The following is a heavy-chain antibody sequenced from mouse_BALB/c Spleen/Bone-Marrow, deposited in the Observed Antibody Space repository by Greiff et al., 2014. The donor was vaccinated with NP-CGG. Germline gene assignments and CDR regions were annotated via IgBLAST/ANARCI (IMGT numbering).Heavy chain of an antibody. CDR1: GFTFSSYG. Sequence: EVMLVESGGGLVQPGGSLKLSCAASGFTFSSYGMSWVRQTPDKRLELVATINSNGGGTYYPDSVKGRFTISRDNAKNTLYLQMSSLKSEDTAMYYCARERYYGNGRIFEYWGQGTTLTVSS. J-gene: IGHJ2*01. D-gene: IGHD1-1*01. V-gene: IGHV5-6-3*01. CDR3: ARERYYGNGRIFEY. CDR2: INSNGGGT.